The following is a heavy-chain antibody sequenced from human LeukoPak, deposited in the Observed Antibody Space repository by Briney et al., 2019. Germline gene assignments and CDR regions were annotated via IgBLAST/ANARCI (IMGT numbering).Heavy chain of an antibody. V-gene: IGHV4-59*01. Sequence: PSETLSLTCTVSGGSISLYSWSWIRQPPGKGLEWIGYFYNSGSKYNPSLESRVTISADTSKNQFSLKLTSVTAADTAVYYCARVSTHNFYGSGTYYGDFDYWGQGTLVTASS. CDR2: FYNSGS. CDR1: GGSISLYS. CDR3: ARVSTHNFYGSGTYYGDFDY. J-gene: IGHJ4*02. D-gene: IGHD3-10*01.